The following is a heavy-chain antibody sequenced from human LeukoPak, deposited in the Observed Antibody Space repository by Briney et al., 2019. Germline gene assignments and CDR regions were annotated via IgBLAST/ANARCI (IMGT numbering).Heavy chain of an antibody. CDR2: INQDGSEK. J-gene: IGHJ4*02. D-gene: IGHD6-13*01. CDR1: GFTFSSYA. CDR3: ARGLRSSWGRDDY. V-gene: IGHV3-7*01. Sequence: GGSLRLSCASSGFTFSSYAMSWVRHAPGKGLEYVAHINQDGSEKYYVDSLKRRFTISRDNAKSSLYLQMNSLRAEDTAVYYCARGLRSSWGRDDYWGQGTLVTVCS.